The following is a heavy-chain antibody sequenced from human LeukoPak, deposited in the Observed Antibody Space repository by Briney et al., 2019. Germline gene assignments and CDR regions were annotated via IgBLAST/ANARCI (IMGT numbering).Heavy chain of an antibody. V-gene: IGHV4-34*01. Sequence: PSETLSLTCAVYGGSFSGYYWSWIRQPPGKGLEWIGEINHSGSTNYNPSLKSRVTISVDTSKNQFSLKLSSVTAADTAVYYCARAGLYYYDSSGSINPYYFDYWGQGTLVTVSS. CDR1: GGSFSGYY. D-gene: IGHD3-22*01. J-gene: IGHJ4*02. CDR3: ARAGLYYYDSSGSINPYYFDY. CDR2: INHSGST.